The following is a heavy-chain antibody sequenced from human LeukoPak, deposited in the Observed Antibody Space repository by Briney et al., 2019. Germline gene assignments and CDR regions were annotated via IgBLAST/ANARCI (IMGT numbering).Heavy chain of an antibody. CDR1: GVSICSYF. CDR3: ARDYCTSTTSPNWFDP. J-gene: IGHJ5*02. Sequence: SETLSLTCTVSGVSICSYFWSCIRQPPGKGVVWWGYIYYSRSTNYNPSLKSRVTISVDTSKNQFSLKLNSVTAADTAVYYCARDYCTSTTSPNWFDPWGQGTLVTVSS. CDR2: IYYSRST. V-gene: IGHV4-59*12. D-gene: IGHD2-2*01.